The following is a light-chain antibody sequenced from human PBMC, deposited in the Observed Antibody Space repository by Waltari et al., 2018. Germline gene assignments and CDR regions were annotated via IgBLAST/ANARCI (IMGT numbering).Light chain of an antibody. Sequence: HSALTQPASVSGSPGQSITISCTGTSSDVGSYNLVSWYQQHPDKAPKLMSYEDSKRPSGVANRFSGSKSGNTASLTIAGLQAEDEADYYCCSYAGSSTLVFGGGTKLTVL. CDR1: SSDVGSYNL. CDR3: CSYAGSSTLV. V-gene: IGLV2-23*01. J-gene: IGLJ3*02. CDR2: EDS.